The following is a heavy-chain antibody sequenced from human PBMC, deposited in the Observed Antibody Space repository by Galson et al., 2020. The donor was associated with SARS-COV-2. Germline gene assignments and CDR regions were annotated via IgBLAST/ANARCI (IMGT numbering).Heavy chain of an antibody. D-gene: IGHD6-19*01. CDR1: GFTFSNFA. V-gene: IGHV3-23*01. J-gene: IGHJ2*01. Sequence: VGSLRLSCAASGFTFSNFAMSWVRQRPGKGLEWVSSISASGGSTYYADSMKGHFTISRDNSKNTMYLHVNRRRAEDTAVYYGATGVAGREGGRYFDLWGRGTLVTVSS. CDR2: ISASGGST. CDR3: ATGVAGREGGRYFDL.